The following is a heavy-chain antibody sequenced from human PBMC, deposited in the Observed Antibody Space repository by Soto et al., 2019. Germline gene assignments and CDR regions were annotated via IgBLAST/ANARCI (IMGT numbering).Heavy chain of an antibody. CDR2: ISGYNART. V-gene: IGHV1-18*01. CDR3: ARGIAVADPYNWFDP. J-gene: IGHJ5*02. CDR1: GYTFTNYG. D-gene: IGHD6-19*01. Sequence: QVQLVQSGAEVKKPGASVSVSCKASGYTFTNYGITWVRQAPGQGLERMGWISGYNARTKYAQKLQGRVTMTTDTSTSTAYMELKSQRSDDTAVYYCARGIAVADPYNWFDPWDQGTLVTVSS.